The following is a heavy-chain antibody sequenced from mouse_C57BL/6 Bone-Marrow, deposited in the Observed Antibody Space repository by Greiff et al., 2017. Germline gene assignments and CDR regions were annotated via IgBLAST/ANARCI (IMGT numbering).Heavy chain of an antibody. CDR3: AKNPGSSDVYAMDY. CDR1: GFSLTSYG. D-gene: IGHD1-1*01. Sequence: QVQLQQSGPGLVQPSQSLSITCTVSGFSLTSYGVHWVRQSPGKGLEWLGVIWRGGSTDYNAAFMSRLSITKDNSKSQVFFKMNSLQADDTAICYCAKNPGSSDVYAMDYWGQGTSVTVSS. V-gene: IGHV2-5*01. J-gene: IGHJ4*01. CDR2: IWRGGST.